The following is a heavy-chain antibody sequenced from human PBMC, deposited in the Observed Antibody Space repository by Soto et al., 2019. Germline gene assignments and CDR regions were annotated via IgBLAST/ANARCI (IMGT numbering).Heavy chain of an antibody. CDR2: INHSGST. CDR3: ARRTGYSSGARKSYYGMDV. V-gene: IGHV4-34*01. J-gene: IGHJ6*02. CDR1: GGSFSGYY. Sequence: SETLSLTCAVYGGSFSGYYWSWIRQPPGKGLEWIGEINHSGSTNYNPSLKSRVTISVDTSKNQFSLKLSSVTAADTAVYYCARRTGYSSGARKSYYGMDVWGQGTTVTVSS. D-gene: IGHD6-19*01.